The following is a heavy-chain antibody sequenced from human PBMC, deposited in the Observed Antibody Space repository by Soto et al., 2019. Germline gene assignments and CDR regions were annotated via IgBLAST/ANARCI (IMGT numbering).Heavy chain of an antibody. D-gene: IGHD5-18*01. CDR1: GYTFTGYY. J-gene: IGHJ6*04. V-gene: IGHV1-2*04. CDR3: ARVRGYSYGHYYYDVRDF. CDR2: INPNSGGT. Sequence: ASVKVSCKASGYTFTGYYMHWVRQAPGQGLEWMGWINPNSGGTNYAQKFQGWVTMTRDTSISTAYMELSRLRSDDTAVYYCARVRGYSYGHYYYDVRDFWGKGPRVTVPS.